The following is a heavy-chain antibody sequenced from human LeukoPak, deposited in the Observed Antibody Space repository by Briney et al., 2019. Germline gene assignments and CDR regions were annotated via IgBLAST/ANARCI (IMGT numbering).Heavy chain of an antibody. J-gene: IGHJ4*02. CDR2: IYYSGST. D-gene: IGHD1-26*01. CDR3: AGGWEVDY. Sequence: SETLSLTCTVSGGSISSSSYYWGWIRQPPGKGLGWIGSIYYSGSTYYNPSLKSRVTISVDTSKNQFSLKLSSVTAADTAVYYCAGGWEVDYWGQGTLVTVSS. V-gene: IGHV4-39*01. CDR1: GGSISSSSYY.